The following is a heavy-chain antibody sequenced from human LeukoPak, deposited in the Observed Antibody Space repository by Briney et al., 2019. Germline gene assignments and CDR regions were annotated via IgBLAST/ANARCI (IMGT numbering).Heavy chain of an antibody. D-gene: IGHD5-12*01. Sequence: GGSLRLSCAASGFTFSSYAMSWVRQAPGKGLEWVSTISSSGGRTYYADSVKGRFTISRDNSKNTLYLQMNSLRAEDTAVYYCARDLPAHSGYGDAFDIWGQGTMVTVSS. CDR1: GFTFSSYA. CDR3: ARDLPAHSGYGDAFDI. V-gene: IGHV3-23*01. J-gene: IGHJ3*02. CDR2: ISSSGGRT.